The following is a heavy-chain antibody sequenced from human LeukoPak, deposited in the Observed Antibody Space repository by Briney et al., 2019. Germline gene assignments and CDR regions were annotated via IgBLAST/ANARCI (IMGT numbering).Heavy chain of an antibody. CDR3: ARGPRTYYYDSSGYN. CDR2: INNDGSTT. V-gene: IGHV3-74*01. Sequence: QPGGSLRLSCAASGFTFSNYWMHWARQAPGKGLVWVSRINNDGSTTNYADSVKGRFTISRDNAENTLYLQMNSLRDEDTAVYYCARGPRTYYYDSSGYNWGQGTLVTVSS. J-gene: IGHJ4*02. D-gene: IGHD3-22*01. CDR1: GFTFSNYW.